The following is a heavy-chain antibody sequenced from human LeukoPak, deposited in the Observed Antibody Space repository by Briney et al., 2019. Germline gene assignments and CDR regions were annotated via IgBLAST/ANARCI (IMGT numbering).Heavy chain of an antibody. CDR2: IYYSGST. D-gene: IGHD2-15*01. CDR3: ASQTPRSQLDY. Sequence: SETLSLTCTVSGGSISSYYWSWIRQPPGKGLEWIGYIYYSGSTNYNPSLKSRVTISVDTSKNQFSLKLSSVTAADTAVYYCASQTPRSQLDYWGQGTLVTVSS. J-gene: IGHJ4*02. CDR1: GGSISSYY. V-gene: IGHV4-59*08.